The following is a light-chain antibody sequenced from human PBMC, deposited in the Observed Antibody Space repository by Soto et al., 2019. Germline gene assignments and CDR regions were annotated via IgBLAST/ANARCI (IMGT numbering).Light chain of an antibody. J-gene: IGLJ3*02. V-gene: IGLV1-40*01. CDR1: SSNIGAGYD. CDR3: QSYDSSLSGWV. CDR2: GNS. Sequence: QSVLTQPPSVSGAPGQRVTISCTGSSSNIGAGYDVHWYQQLPGTAPKLLIYGNSNRPSGVPDRFSGSKSGTSASLATTGLQAEDEADYYCQSYDSSLSGWVFGGGTKLPS.